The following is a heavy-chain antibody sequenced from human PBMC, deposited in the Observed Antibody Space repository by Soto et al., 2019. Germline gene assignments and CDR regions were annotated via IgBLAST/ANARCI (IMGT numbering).Heavy chain of an antibody. D-gene: IGHD2-15*01. CDR3: ARTKCSGGSCYSWSLDY. CDR1: GGSITTGGYY. J-gene: IGHJ4*02. Sequence: SDTLSLPCTVSGGSITTGGYYWSWIRQLPGKGLEWIGHRYYSESTYYNPSLKSRVSISLDTSKNQFSLKLSFVTAADTAMYYCARTKCSGGSCYSWSLDYWGQGTPVTSPQ. CDR2: RYYSEST. V-gene: IGHV4-31*03.